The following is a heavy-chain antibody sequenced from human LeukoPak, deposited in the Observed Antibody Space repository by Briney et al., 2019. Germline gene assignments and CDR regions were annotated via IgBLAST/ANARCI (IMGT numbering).Heavy chain of an antibody. D-gene: IGHD2-2*01. CDR2: INSDGSST. J-gene: IGHJ3*02. CDR1: GFTFSSYR. Sequence: PGGSLRLSCAASGFTFSSYRMHWVRQAPGKGLVWVSRINSDGSSTSYADSVKGRFTISRDNSKNTLYLQMNSLRAEDTAVYYCAKHLRSDRPQAPDDAFDIWGQGTMVTVSS. CDR3: AKHLRSDRPQAPDDAFDI. V-gene: IGHV3-74*01.